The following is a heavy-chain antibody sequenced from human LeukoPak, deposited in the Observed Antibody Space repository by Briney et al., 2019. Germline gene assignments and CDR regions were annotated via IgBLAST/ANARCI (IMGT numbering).Heavy chain of an antibody. CDR1: GFTISSYW. J-gene: IGHJ3*02. D-gene: IGHD4-23*01. CDR3: TRDPNGGTHAFDI. V-gene: IGHV3-7*03. Sequence: GGSLRLSGTASGFTISSYWMSWVRQAPGKGLEWVANIKQDGSEKYYVDSVKGRFTISRDNAKNSLYLQMNSLKTEDTAVYYCTRDPNGGTHAFDIWGQGTMVTVSS. CDR2: IKQDGSEK.